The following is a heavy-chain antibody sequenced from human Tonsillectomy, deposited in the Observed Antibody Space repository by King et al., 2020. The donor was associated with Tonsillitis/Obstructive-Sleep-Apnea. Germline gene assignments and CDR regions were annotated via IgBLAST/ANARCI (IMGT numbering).Heavy chain of an antibody. V-gene: IGHV4-59*01. D-gene: IGHD6-6*01. Sequence: MQLQESGPGLVKPSETLSLTCTVSGGSISSYYWSWIRQPPGKGLEWIGYIYYSGSTNYNPSLKSRGTISVDTSKNQFSLKLSSVTAADTAVYYCATLQYSSSSFDYWGQGTLVTVSS. J-gene: IGHJ4*02. CDR3: ATLQYSSSSFDY. CDR1: GGSISSYY. CDR2: IYYSGST.